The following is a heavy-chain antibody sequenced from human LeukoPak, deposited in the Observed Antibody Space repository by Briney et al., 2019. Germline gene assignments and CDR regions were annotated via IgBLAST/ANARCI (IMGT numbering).Heavy chain of an antibody. CDR3: ARKSGSSGYPFDY. J-gene: IGHJ4*02. CDR2: ITSSSSAI. D-gene: IGHD3-22*01. CDR1: GFAFSSYS. V-gene: IGHV3-48*01. Sequence: QPGGSLRLXCAASGFAFSSYSMNWVRQAPGKGLEWVSYITSSSSAIYYADSVKGRFTISRDNAKNSLYLQMNSLRAEDTAVYYCARKSGSSGYPFDYWGQGTVVTVSS.